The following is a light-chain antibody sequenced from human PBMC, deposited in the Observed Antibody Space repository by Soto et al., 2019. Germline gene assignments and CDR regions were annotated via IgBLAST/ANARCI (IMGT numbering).Light chain of an antibody. CDR3: LLSYSGARLL. CDR2: DTS. CDR1: TGAVTSGHY. J-gene: IGLJ2*01. Sequence: QAVVTQEPSLTVSPGGTVTLTCGSSTGAVTSGHYPYWFQQKPGQAPRTLIYDTSNKHSWTPARFSGSLLGGKAALTLSGAQPEDEAEYYCLLSYSGARLLFGGGTKHTVL. V-gene: IGLV7-46*01.